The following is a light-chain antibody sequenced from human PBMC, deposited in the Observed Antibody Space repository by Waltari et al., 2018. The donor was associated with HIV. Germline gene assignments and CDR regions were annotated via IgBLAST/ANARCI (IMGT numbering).Light chain of an antibody. V-gene: IGLV1-40*01. Sequence: QSALTQPPSVSGAPGQSVTISCSGSNSNIGAGFDVHWYQQVPGTAPRLLIYDNNSRPSGVPDRFSGSYAGTSASLAINGFQSEDEADYYCQSYDSRLSGSVVFGGGTKVTVL. J-gene: IGLJ2*01. CDR3: QSYDSRLSGSVV. CDR2: DNN. CDR1: NSNIGAGFD.